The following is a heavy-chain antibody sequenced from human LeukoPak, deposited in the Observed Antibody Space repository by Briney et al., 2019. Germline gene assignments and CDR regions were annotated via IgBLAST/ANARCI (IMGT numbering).Heavy chain of an antibody. Sequence: PGGSLRLSCAASGFTFSDYYMSWIRQAPGKGLEWVSAISGSGGSTYYADSVKGRFTISRDNSKNTLYLQMNSLRAEDTAVYYCAKFPGYGDYLVYYAEYFQHWGQGTLVTVSS. V-gene: IGHV3-23*01. D-gene: IGHD4-17*01. CDR1: GFTFSDYY. J-gene: IGHJ1*01. CDR3: AKFPGYGDYLVYYAEYFQH. CDR2: ISGSGGST.